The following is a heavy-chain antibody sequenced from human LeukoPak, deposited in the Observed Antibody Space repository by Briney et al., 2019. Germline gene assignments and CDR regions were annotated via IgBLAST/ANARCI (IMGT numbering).Heavy chain of an antibody. J-gene: IGHJ5*02. CDR2: IYHSGST. CDR3: ARVFGGPGFDP. Sequence: SETLSLTCAVYGGSFSGYSWSWIRQPPGQGLEWIGYIYHSGSTYYNPSLKSRVTISVDRSKNQFSLKLSSVTAADTAVYYCARVFGGPGFDPWGRGTLVTVSS. CDR1: GGSFSGYS. V-gene: IGHV4-30-2*01. D-gene: IGHD3-16*01.